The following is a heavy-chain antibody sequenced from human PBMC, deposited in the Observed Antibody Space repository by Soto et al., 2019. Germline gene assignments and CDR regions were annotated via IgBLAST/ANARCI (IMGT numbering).Heavy chain of an antibody. CDR2: INQSGST. V-gene: IGHV4-34*02. D-gene: IGHD3-3*01. CDR1: GGSFSGHY. J-gene: IGHJ6*02. CDR3: TRGHRVTVFGVVRPYYGMDV. Sequence: QVQLQQWGAGLLKPSETLSLTCAVYGGSFSGHYWNWIRQPPGKGLEWIGEINQSGSTTYNPSLNSRVTISVDTSENQFYLKLTSVTAADTAVYYCTRGHRVTVFGVVRPYYGMDVWGQGTTVIVSS.